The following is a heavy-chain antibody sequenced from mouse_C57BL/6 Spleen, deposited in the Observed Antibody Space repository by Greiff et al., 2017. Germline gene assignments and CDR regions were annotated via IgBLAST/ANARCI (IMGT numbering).Heavy chain of an antibody. J-gene: IGHJ2*01. D-gene: IGHD1-1*01. V-gene: IGHV14-2*01. CDR1: GFNIKDYY. CDR3: ARDYYGSSYDY. Sequence: EVQLQQSGAELVKPGASVKLSCTASGFNIKDYYMHLVKQRTEQGLEWIGRIDPEDGETKYAPNFQGKATITADTSSNTAYLQLSSLTSEDTAVYYCARDYYGSSYDYWCQGTTPTVSS. CDR2: IDPEDGET.